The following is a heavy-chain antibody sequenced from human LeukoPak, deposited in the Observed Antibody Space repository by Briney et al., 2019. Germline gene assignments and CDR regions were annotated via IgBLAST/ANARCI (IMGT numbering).Heavy chain of an antibody. CDR2: IIPIFGTA. Sequence: SVKVSCKASGGTFSSYAISWVRQAPGQGLEWMGGIIPIFGTANYAQKFQGRVTITADESTSTAYMELSSLRSEDTAVYYCARGAYYDILTGFAISYNWFDPWGQGTLVTVSS. J-gene: IGHJ5*02. D-gene: IGHD3-9*01. CDR1: GGTFSSYA. CDR3: ARGAYYDILTGFAISYNWFDP. V-gene: IGHV1-69*13.